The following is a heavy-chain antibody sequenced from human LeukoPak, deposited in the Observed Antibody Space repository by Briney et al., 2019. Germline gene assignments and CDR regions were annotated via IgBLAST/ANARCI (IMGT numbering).Heavy chain of an antibody. CDR3: AKDKGTMVRGNYYYMDV. V-gene: IGHV3-23*01. J-gene: IGHJ6*03. D-gene: IGHD3-10*01. CDR2: ISGSGGST. CDR1: GFTFSNSA. Sequence: GGSLRLSCAASGFTFSNSALSWVRQAPGKGLEWVSDISGSGGSTYYADSVKGRFTISRDNSKNTLYLQMNSLRAEDTAVYYCAKDKGTMVRGNYYYMDVWGKGTTVTISS.